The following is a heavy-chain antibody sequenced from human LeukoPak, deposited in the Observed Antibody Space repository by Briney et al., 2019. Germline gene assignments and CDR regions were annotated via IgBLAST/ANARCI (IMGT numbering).Heavy chain of an antibody. D-gene: IGHD5-24*01. CDR3: ARDNSVRDEAWWFNP. V-gene: IGHV1-8*01. CDR2: MNPHSGNT. J-gene: IGHJ5*02. Sequence: ASVTVSCKASGYTFTNYDINWVRQATGQGLEWMGWMNPHSGNTGYAQKFQGRVTMTRNMSTSTDYLELSSLRSEDTAVYYCARDNSVRDEAWWFNPWGQGTLVTVSS. CDR1: GYTFTNYD.